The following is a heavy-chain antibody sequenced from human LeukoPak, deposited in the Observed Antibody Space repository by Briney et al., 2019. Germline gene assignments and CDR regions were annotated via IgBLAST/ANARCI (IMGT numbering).Heavy chain of an antibody. D-gene: IGHD2-2*01. Sequence: GGSLRLSCVPSGFTFSSAAMHWVRQAPGKGLEWVALISYDGSNKYYADSVKGRFTVSRDNSKNTLYLQMHSLTPEDTAMYYCAKDSYQYASATNWGQGTLVTVSS. CDR1: GFTFSSAA. CDR2: ISYDGSNK. CDR3: AKDSYQYASATN. V-gene: IGHV3-30*18. J-gene: IGHJ4*02.